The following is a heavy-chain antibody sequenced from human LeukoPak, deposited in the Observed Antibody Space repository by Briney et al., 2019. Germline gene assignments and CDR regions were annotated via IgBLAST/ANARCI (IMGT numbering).Heavy chain of an antibody. CDR1: GYTLTELS. CDR3: ATATYYYGSGPS. D-gene: IGHD3-10*01. J-gene: IGHJ4*02. Sequence: GASVKVSCKVSGYTLTELSMHWVRQAPGKGLERMGGFDPEDGETIYAQKFQGRVTMTEDTSTDTAYMELSSLRSEDTAVYYCATATYYYGSGPSWGQGTLVTVSS. V-gene: IGHV1-24*01. CDR2: FDPEDGET.